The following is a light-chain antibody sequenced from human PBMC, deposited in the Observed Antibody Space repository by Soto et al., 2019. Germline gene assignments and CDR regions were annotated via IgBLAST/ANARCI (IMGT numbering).Light chain of an antibody. CDR3: CSYAGSSNV. J-gene: IGLJ1*01. CDR1: SSDVGSYNL. Sequence: QSVLTQPASVSWSPGQSITISFTGTSSDVGSYNLVSWYQQRPGKAPKLMIYEVSKRPSGVSNRFSGSKSGNTASLTISGLQAEDEADYYCCSYAGSSNVFGTGTKVTVL. V-gene: IGLV2-23*02. CDR2: EVS.